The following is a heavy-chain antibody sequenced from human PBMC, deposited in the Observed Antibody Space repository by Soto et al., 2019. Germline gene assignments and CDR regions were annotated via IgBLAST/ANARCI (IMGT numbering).Heavy chain of an antibody. CDR2: IIPIFGTA. D-gene: IGHD2-15*01. V-gene: IGHV1-69*12. Sequence: QVQLVQSGAEVKKPGSSVKVSCKSSGGTFSTYAIIWVRQAPGQGLEWMGGIIPIFGTANYAQKFQGRVTITADESTTTAYMEVISLRSEDTAVYYCARDEMVVATGSRTWHYYYGMDVWGQGTTVTVSS. J-gene: IGHJ6*02. CDR1: GGTFSTYA. CDR3: ARDEMVVATGSRTWHYYYGMDV.